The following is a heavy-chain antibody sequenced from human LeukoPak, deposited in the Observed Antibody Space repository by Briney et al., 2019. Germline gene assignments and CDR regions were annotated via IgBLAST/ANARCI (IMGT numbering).Heavy chain of an antibody. CDR2: INHSGST. D-gene: IGHD3-16*02. CDR1: GGSFSGYY. Sequence: SETLSLTCAVYGGSFSGYYWSWIRQPPGKGLEWIGEINHSGSTNYNPSLKSRVTISVDTSKNQFSLKLSSVTAADTAVYYCARDGPMRGSYRAFDYWGQGTLVTVSS. CDR3: ARDGPMRGSYRAFDY. J-gene: IGHJ4*02. V-gene: IGHV4-34*01.